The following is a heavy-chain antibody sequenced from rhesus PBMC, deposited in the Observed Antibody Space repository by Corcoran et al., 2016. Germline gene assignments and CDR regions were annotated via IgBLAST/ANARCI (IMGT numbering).Heavy chain of an antibody. CDR3: ARARSFALDV. V-gene: IGHV1-138*01. J-gene: IGHJ5-2*02. Sequence: QVQLVQSGAEVKKPGASVKVSCKASGYTFTDYYMQWVRQAPGQGLEWMGRTNPTTCGPDYAQKFQDRVTKTRDTSTSTAYMELSSLRSEDTAVYYCARARSFALDVWGRGVLVTVSS. CDR1: GYTFTDYY. CDR2: TNPTTCGP.